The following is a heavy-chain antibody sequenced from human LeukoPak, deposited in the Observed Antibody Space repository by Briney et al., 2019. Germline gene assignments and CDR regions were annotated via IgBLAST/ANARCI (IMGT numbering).Heavy chain of an antibody. CDR2: ISGSGGST. V-gene: IGHV3-23*01. CDR1: GFTFSSYA. D-gene: IGHD3-3*01. Sequence: GGSLRLSCAASGFTFSSYAMSWVRQAPGKGLEWVSAISGSGGSTYYADSVKGRFTISRDNSKNTLYLQMNSLRAEDTAVYYCAKLGETYDFWSGYPDYYYYYGMDVWGQGTTVTVSS. CDR3: AKLGETYDFWSGYPDYYYYYGMDV. J-gene: IGHJ6*02.